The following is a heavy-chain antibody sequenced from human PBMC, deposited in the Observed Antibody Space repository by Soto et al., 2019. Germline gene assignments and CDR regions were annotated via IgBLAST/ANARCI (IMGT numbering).Heavy chain of an antibody. Sequence: QVQLVESGGEVVQPGRSLRLSCAASGFTFNNYGMHWVRQAPGKGLEWVAVISYDGSYKYYADSVKGRFTISRDNSKNMLYLPMNSTRAEDTAVYYCAKDIRGANPWAYYFDYWGQGPLVTVSS. CDR3: AKDIRGANPWAYYFDY. J-gene: IGHJ4*02. CDR2: ISYDGSYK. D-gene: IGHD1-26*01. CDR1: GFTFNNYG. V-gene: IGHV3-30*18.